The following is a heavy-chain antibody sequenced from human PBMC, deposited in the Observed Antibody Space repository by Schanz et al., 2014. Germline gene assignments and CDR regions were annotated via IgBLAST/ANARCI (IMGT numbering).Heavy chain of an antibody. Sequence: DVQLVESGGGLAQPGGSLRLSCVASGFMFTKYAMNWVRQAPGKGLEWVSGISGTGTKTYYADSVKSRFTISRDNSKNTVFLQMSSLRADDTALYYCAKDIGGAVAAPVHDSWGQGTLVNVSS. V-gene: IGHV3-23*04. J-gene: IGHJ4*02. CDR2: ISGTGTKT. CDR1: GFMFTKYA. D-gene: IGHD2-15*01. CDR3: AKDIGGAVAAPVHDS.